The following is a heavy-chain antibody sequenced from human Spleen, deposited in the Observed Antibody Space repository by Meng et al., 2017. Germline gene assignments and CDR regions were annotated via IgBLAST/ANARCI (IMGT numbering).Heavy chain of an antibody. CDR2: ISTSNGAS. J-gene: IGHJ5*02. CDR1: GYTFTSSG. V-gene: IGHV1-18*01. Sequence: QVQLVQSRAEVKKPGASVKVSCKTSGYTFTSSGISWVRQAPGQGLEWMGWISTSNGASNYAQKLQGRLTLTTDTSTTTGYMELTSLTSDDTAVYYCVRDFDPFDRWGQGTLVTVSS. CDR3: VRDFDPFDR.